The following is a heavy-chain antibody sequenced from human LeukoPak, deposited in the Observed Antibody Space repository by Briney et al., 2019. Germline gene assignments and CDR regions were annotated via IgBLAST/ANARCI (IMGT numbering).Heavy chain of an antibody. D-gene: IGHD5-24*01. J-gene: IGHJ4*02. CDR1: GGSIGTTNYY. CDR3: LRHEEEDGYNAKPFDL. Sequence: SETLSLTCTVSGGSIGTTNYYGGWVRQPPGEGLGWVGTIYYIRNTYYTPSLKSRVAISADTSKNQSCLRRTCRSGAAKALHFCLRHEEEDGYNAKPFDLWGQGTLVTVSS. CDR2: IYYIRNT. V-gene: IGHV4-39*01.